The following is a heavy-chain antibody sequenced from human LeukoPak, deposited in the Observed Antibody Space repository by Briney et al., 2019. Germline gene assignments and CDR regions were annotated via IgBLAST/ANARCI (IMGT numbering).Heavy chain of an antibody. Sequence: GASVKVSCKASGYTFTSYGISWVRQAPGQGLEWMGWISAYNGNTNYAQKLQGSVTMTTDTSTSTAYMELSSLRSEDTAVYYCARVFSRGRTSNGYYYFDYWGQGTLVTVSS. CDR1: GYTFTSYG. D-gene: IGHD5-18*01. CDR2: ISAYNGNT. CDR3: ARVFSRGRTSNGYYYFDY. V-gene: IGHV1-18*01. J-gene: IGHJ4*02.